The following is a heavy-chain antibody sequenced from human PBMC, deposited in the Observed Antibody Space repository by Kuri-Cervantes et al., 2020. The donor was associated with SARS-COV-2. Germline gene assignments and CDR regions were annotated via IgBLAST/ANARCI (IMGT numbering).Heavy chain of an antibody. Sequence: SGPTLVKPTQTLTLTCTFSGFSLSTSGVGVGWIRQPPGKALEWLALIYWDDEKRSNPSLRSRLTITKDTSKNQVVLRMTNMDPVDTATYYCAHGYYDFWSGYYSGLFDYWGQGTLVTVSS. J-gene: IGHJ4*02. CDR1: GFSLSTSGVG. V-gene: IGHV2-5*02. D-gene: IGHD3-3*01. CDR2: IYWDDEK. CDR3: AHGYYDFWSGYYSGLFDY.